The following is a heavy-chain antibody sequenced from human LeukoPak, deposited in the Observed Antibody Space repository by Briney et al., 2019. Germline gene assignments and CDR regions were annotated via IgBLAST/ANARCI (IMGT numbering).Heavy chain of an antibody. Sequence: ASVKVSCKASGYTFTAYYLQWVRLAPGQGREWMGWINPKSGGTEYAKRFQGRVTMTREKSISTAYMELSRLRSDDTAVYYCARGHCSANSCYEDYYNGLDVWGQGTTVTVSS. V-gene: IGHV1-2*02. CDR3: ARGHCSANSCYEDYYNGLDV. D-gene: IGHD2-2*01. CDR1: GYTFTAYY. J-gene: IGHJ6*02. CDR2: INPKSGGT.